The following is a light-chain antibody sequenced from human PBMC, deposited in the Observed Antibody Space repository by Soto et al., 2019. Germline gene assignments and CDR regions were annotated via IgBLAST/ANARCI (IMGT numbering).Light chain of an antibody. CDR3: QQRSNWMYT. J-gene: IGKJ2*01. Sequence: EIVLTQSPATLSLSPGERATLSCRASQSVSTYLLWYQHKPGQAPRLLIFDAFRRATGIPDRFSGSGYGTDFTLTISSLEPEDFPIYYCQQRSNWMYTFGQGTTLEMK. CDR1: QSVSTY. CDR2: DAF. V-gene: IGKV3-11*01.